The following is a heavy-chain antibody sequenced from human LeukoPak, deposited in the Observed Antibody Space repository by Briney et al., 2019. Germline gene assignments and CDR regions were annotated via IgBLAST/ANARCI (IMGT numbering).Heavy chain of an antibody. Sequence: PGGSLRLSCAASGFTFDDYGMSWVRQAPGKGLEWVSGINWNGGSTGYADSVKGRFTISRDNAKNSLYLQMNSLRAEDTALYYYARAAYYDSSGYPIDYWGQGTLVTVSS. CDR2: INWNGGST. CDR3: ARAAYYDSSGYPIDY. CDR1: GFTFDDYG. V-gene: IGHV3-20*04. D-gene: IGHD3-22*01. J-gene: IGHJ4*02.